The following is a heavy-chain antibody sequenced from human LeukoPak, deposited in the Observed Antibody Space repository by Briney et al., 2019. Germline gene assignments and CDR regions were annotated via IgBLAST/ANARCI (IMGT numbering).Heavy chain of an antibody. D-gene: IGHD3-10*01. CDR3: AKDHYVSGRYDAFDI. J-gene: IGHJ3*02. CDR1: GFTFSSYA. CDR2: ITTSGGST. V-gene: IGHV3-23*01. Sequence: GGSLRLSCAASGFTFSSYAMSWVRQAPGEGLEWVSSITTSGGSTYYADSVKGRFTISRDNAKNTLYLQMNSLRAEDTAVYYCAKDHYVSGRYDAFDIWGQGAMVTVSS.